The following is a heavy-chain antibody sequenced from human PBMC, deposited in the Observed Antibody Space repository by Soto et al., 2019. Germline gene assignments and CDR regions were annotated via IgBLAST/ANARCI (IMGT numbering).Heavy chain of an antibody. CDR3: AKDDYDFWSGYIDY. CDR2: ISGSGGST. V-gene: IGHV3-23*01. Sequence: GSLRLSCAASGFTFSSYAMSWVRQAPGKGLEWVSAISGSGGSTYYADSVKGRFTISRDNSKNTLYLQMNSLRAEDTAVYYCAKDDYDFWSGYIDYWGQGTLVTVSS. D-gene: IGHD3-3*01. CDR1: GFTFSSYA. J-gene: IGHJ4*02.